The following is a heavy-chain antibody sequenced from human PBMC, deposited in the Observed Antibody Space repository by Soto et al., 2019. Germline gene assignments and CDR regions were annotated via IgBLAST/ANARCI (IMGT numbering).Heavy chain of an antibody. D-gene: IGHD3-22*01. CDR1: GGSVNTAPYY. Sequence: QVQLQESGPGLVKPSETLSLSCTVSGGSVNTAPYYWSWIRQPPGKGLEWIGNIYYSGTTNYNPSLKSRVSISLDTYKNQFSLTLRSVTAADTAVYFCARDHHSFYDTSGYYPYFDYWGQGTLVTVSS. CDR2: IYYSGTT. V-gene: IGHV4-61*01. CDR3: ARDHHSFYDTSGYYPYFDY. J-gene: IGHJ4*02.